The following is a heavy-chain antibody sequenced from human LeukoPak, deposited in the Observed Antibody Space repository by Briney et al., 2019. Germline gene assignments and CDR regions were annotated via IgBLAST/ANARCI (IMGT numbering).Heavy chain of an antibody. CDR2: IKQDGSEK. J-gene: IGHJ3*02. V-gene: IGHV3-7*01. D-gene: IGHD1-26*01. CDR3: ARDGTGAFDI. Sequence: VXXXPGXXXEWVANIKQDGSEKYYVDSVKGRFTISRDNAKNSLYLQMNSLRAEDTAVYYCARDGTGAFDIWGQGTMVTVSS.